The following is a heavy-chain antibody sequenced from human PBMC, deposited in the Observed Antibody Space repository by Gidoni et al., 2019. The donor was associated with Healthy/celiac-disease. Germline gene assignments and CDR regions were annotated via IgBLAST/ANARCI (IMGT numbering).Heavy chain of an antibody. CDR3: ARGRGNHDDFDI. CDR2: ISSSRSYI. D-gene: IGHD4-4*01. CDR1: GFTFSSYS. J-gene: IGHJ3*02. Sequence: EVQLVESVVGLVKPGGSLRLSCAVSGFTFSSYSMNWVRKGPGKVLEWVTSISSSRSYIYYADSVKGRFTISRDKAKKALDLQMNSLRAEDTAVYYCARGRGNHDDFDIWGQGTMVTVSS. V-gene: IGHV3-21*01.